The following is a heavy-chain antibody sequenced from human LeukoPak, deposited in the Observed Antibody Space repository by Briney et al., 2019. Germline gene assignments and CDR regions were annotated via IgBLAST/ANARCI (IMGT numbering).Heavy chain of an antibody. CDR1: GFPLSSYI. D-gene: IGHD1-1*01. CDR3: VRVKGTYFDY. CDR2: ISSSSSNI. V-gene: IGHV3-48*01. J-gene: IGHJ4*02. Sequence: GGSLRLSCTASGFPLSSYIINWVRQAPGKGLEWISYISSSSSNIYYLDSVQGRLTVSRDNERNSLFLQIDSPRAEDTAVYYCVRVKGTYFDYWGQGSLVTVSS.